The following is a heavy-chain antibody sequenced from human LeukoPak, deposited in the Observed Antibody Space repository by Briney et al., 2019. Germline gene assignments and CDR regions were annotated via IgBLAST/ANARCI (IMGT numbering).Heavy chain of an antibody. CDR1: GGSISSYY. Sequence: SETLSLTCTVSGGSISSYYWSWIRQPPGKGLEWIGYIYYSGSTNYNPSLKSRVTISVDTSKNQFSLKLSSVTAADTAVYYCAREANYDFWGGYRPAKNYMDVWGKGTTVTVSS. CDR3: AREANYDFWGGYRPAKNYMDV. CDR2: IYYSGST. V-gene: IGHV4-59*01. D-gene: IGHD3-3*01. J-gene: IGHJ6*03.